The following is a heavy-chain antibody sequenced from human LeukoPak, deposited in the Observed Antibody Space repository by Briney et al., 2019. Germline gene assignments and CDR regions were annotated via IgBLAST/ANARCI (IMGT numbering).Heavy chain of an antibody. CDR2: ISHSGST. J-gene: IGHJ4*02. V-gene: IGHV4-34*01. CDR3: ARDIAVAFFDY. Sequence: SETLSLTCAVYGGSFSGYYWSWIRQPPGKGLEWIGEISHSGSTNYNPSLKSRVTISVDTSKNQFSLKLSSVTAADTAVYYCARDIAVAFFDYWGQGTLVTVSS. D-gene: IGHD6-19*01. CDR1: GGSFSGYY.